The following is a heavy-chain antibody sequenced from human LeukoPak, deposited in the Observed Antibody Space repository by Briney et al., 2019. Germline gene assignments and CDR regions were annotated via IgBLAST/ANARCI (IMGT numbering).Heavy chain of an antibody. Sequence: PGGSLRLSCAASGFTFSNYNMNWVRQAPGKGLEWVSSITSTSSYIYYADSVKGRFTISRDNAKNSLDLQMNSLRADDTAVYYCARDRMMDNYYYYYMDVWGKGTTVTVSS. CDR2: ITSTSSYI. CDR1: GFTFSNYN. D-gene: IGHD3-16*01. J-gene: IGHJ6*03. V-gene: IGHV3-21*01. CDR3: ARDRMMDNYYYYYMDV.